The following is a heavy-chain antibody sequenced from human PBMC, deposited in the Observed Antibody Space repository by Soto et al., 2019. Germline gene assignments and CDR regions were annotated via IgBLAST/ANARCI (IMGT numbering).Heavy chain of an antibody. CDR2: IKGKPDGGTT. V-gene: IGHV3-15*01. CDR3: TAGSPFNY. J-gene: IGHJ4*02. CDR1: GFTFNNAW. Sequence: EVQLVESGGGLVKPGGSLRLSCAASGFTFNNAWLTWVRQAPGKGLEWVGRIKGKPDGGTTDYAAPVEGRFTISRDDSQNTLCLQMNSLKTEDTAVYYCTAGSPFNYWGPGTLVTVSS.